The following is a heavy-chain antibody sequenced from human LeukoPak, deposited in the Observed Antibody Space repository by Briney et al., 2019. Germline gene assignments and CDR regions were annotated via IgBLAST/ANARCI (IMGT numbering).Heavy chain of an antibody. CDR3: ASGASDFWSGYSSWFDP. CDR2: IKQDGSEK. CDR1: GFTFSSYW. D-gene: IGHD3-3*01. V-gene: IGHV3-7*01. J-gene: IGHJ5*02. Sequence: GGSLRLSCAASGFTFSSYWMSWVRQALGKGLEWVANIKQDGSEKYYVDSVKGRFTISRDNAKNSLYLQMNSLRAEDTAVYYCASGASDFWSGYSSWFDPWGQGTLVTVSS.